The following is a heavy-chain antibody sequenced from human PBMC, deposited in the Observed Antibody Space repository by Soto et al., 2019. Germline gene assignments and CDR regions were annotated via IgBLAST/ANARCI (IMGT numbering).Heavy chain of an antibody. J-gene: IGHJ4*02. CDR1: GYTYTSYD. Sequence: SVKVSCKACGYTYTSYDSNWVRQASGQGKERMGWTNPNSGNTGYAQKFQGRVTMTRNTSISTAYMELSSLRSEDTAVYYCARCQRYRDILTGLDYCGQGPLGTRS. CDR2: TNPNSGNT. D-gene: IGHD3-9*01. V-gene: IGHV1-8*01. CDR3: ARCQRYRDILTGLDY.